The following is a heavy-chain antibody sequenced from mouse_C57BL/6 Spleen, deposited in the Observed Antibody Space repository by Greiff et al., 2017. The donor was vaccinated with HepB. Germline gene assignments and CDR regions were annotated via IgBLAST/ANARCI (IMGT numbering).Heavy chain of an antibody. CDR2: IHPNSGST. Sequence: QVQLQQPGAELVKPGASVKLSCKASGYTFTSYWMHWVKQRPGQGLEWIGMIHPNSGSTNYNEKFKSKATLTVDKSSSTAYMQLSSLTSEDSAVYYCARVGSSYLYYFDYWGQGTTLTVSS. CDR1: GYTFTSYW. V-gene: IGHV1-64*01. D-gene: IGHD1-1*01. J-gene: IGHJ2*01. CDR3: ARVGSSYLYYFDY.